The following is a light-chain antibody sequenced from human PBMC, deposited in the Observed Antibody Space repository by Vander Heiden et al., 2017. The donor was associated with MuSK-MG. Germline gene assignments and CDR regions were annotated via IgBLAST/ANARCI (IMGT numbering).Light chain of an antibody. CDR2: AAS. V-gene: IGKV1-39*01. J-gene: IGKJ1*01. CDR1: QSIASY. CDR3: QQNFNTPWT. Sequence: DIQMTQSPSSLSASVGDRVTITCRTSQSIASYLNWYHQKPGKAPKLLIYAASSFQSGVPSRFSGSGSGTDFTLTISRLQPEDFATYYCQQNFNTPWTFGQGTKVEIK.